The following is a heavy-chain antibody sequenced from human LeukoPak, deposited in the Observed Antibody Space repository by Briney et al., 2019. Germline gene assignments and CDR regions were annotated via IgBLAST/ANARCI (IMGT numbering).Heavy chain of an antibody. CDR3: AKDGDGYYGSGSYSDY. Sequence: GGSLRLSCAVSGFSVRTNFMSWVRQAPGKGLEWVSVIYTGGGTDHADSVKGRFTISRDNSKNTLYLQMNSLRAEDTAVYYCAKDGDGYYGSGSYSDYWGQGTLVTVSS. J-gene: IGHJ4*02. CDR2: IYTGGGT. CDR1: GFSVRTNF. D-gene: IGHD3-10*01. V-gene: IGHV3-53*05.